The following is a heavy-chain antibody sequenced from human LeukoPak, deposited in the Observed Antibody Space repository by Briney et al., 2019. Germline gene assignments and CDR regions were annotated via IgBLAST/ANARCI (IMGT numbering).Heavy chain of an antibody. Sequence: HPGGSLRLSCAASGFTVSSNYMSWVRQAPGKGLEWVSVIYSGGSTYYADSVKGRFTISRDNSKNTLYLQMNSLRAEDTAVYYCARAVGYSGYDYDYWGQGTLVTVSS. CDR3: ARAVGYSGYDYDY. CDR2: IYSGGST. CDR1: GFTVSSNY. D-gene: IGHD5-12*01. V-gene: IGHV3-66*01. J-gene: IGHJ4*02.